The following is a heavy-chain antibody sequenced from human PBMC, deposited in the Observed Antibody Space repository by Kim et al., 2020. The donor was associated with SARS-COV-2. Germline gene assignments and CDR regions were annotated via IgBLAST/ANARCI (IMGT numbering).Heavy chain of an antibody. Sequence: GGSLRLSCAVSGFDVSARYMNWVRQAPGKGLEWVSVIHRGGGEDYADSVKGRFTISREESKNTLYMDMNHLRGDDTAMYYCATSRNYFDSRTYDSWGQGTLVTVSS. CDR3: ATSRNYFDSRTYDS. CDR1: GFDVSARY. D-gene: IGHD3-22*01. CDR2: IHRGGGE. J-gene: IGHJ4*02. V-gene: IGHV3-66*01.